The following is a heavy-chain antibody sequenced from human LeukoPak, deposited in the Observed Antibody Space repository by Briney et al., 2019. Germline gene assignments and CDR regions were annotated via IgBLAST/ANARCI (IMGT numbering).Heavy chain of an antibody. CDR1: GFTFSTYN. D-gene: IGHD3-22*01. Sequence: GGSLRLSCAASGFTFSTYNMNWVRQAPGKGLEWVSSISSSSSYIYYADSVKGRFTISRDNAKNSLYLQMNSLRAEDTAVYYCARGLTYYYDSSGYYPFDYWGQGTLVTVSS. CDR2: ISSSSSYI. V-gene: IGHV3-21*01. CDR3: ARGLTYYYDSSGYYPFDY. J-gene: IGHJ4*02.